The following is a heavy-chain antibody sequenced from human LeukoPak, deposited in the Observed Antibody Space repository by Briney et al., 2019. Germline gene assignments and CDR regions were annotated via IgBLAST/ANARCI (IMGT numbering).Heavy chain of an antibody. V-gene: IGHV3-23*01. Sequence: PGGSLRLSCAASGFIFNSYAMSWVRQAPGKGLERVSAISGSDGGTDYADSVKGRFTISRDNSKNTLYLQMNSLRAEDTAVYYCAKGSRGYFDWLLYFDYWGQGTLVTVSS. CDR1: GFIFNSYA. J-gene: IGHJ4*02. CDR3: AKGSRGYFDWLLYFDY. D-gene: IGHD3-9*01. CDR2: ISGSDGGT.